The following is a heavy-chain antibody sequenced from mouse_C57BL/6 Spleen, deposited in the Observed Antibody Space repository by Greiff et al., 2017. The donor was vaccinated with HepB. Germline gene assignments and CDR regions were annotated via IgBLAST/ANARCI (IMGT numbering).Heavy chain of an antibody. CDR3: ARILRYGAMDY. V-gene: IGHV1-76*01. CDR1: GYTFTDYY. Sequence: VQLQQSGAELVRPGASVKLSCKASGYTFTDYYINWVKQRPGQGLEWIARIYPGSGNTYYNEKFKGKATLTAEKSSSTAYMQLSSLTSEDSAVYFCARILRYGAMDYWGQGTSVTVSS. J-gene: IGHJ4*01. D-gene: IGHD1-1*01. CDR2: IYPGSGNT.